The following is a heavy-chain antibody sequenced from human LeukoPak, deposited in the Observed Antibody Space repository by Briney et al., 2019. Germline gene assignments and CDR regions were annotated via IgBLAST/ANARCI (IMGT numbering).Heavy chain of an antibody. Sequence: ASVTVSCKASGYTFNNHYMYWVRQAPGQGLEWMGWINTNTGNPTYAQGFTGRFVFSLDTSVSTAYLQISSLKAEDTAVYYCAREPDTAMVTVDYWGQGTLVTVSS. J-gene: IGHJ4*02. V-gene: IGHV7-4-1*02. CDR2: INTNTGNP. CDR3: AREPDTAMVTVDY. CDR1: GYTFNNHY. D-gene: IGHD5-18*01.